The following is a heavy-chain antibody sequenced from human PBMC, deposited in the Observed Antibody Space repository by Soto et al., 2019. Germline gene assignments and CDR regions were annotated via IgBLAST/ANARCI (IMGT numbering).Heavy chain of an antibody. CDR1: GGSFSGYY. D-gene: IGHD2-15*01. Sequence: SETLSLTCAVYGGSFSGYYWSWIRQPPGKGLEWIGEINHSGSTNYNPSLKSRVTISVDTSKNQFSLKLSSVTAADTAVYYCARRRWAEGGGSCYPIDYWGQGTLVTVSS. CDR3: ARRRWAEGGGSCYPIDY. J-gene: IGHJ4*02. CDR2: INHSGST. V-gene: IGHV4-34*01.